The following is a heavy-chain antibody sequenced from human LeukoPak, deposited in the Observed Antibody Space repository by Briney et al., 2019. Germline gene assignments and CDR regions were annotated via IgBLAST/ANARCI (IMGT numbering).Heavy chain of an antibody. CDR2: INPNSGNT. CDR3: ARVGYIYGYDY. D-gene: IGHD5-18*01. J-gene: IGHJ4*02. V-gene: IGHV1-8*01. Sequence: ASVKVSCKASGYTFTSYDINWVRQATGQGLEWMGWINPNSGNTGYVQKFQGRVTMTRNTSITTAYMELSSLRSEDTAVYYCARVGYIYGYDYWGQGSLVTVSS. CDR1: GYTFTSYD.